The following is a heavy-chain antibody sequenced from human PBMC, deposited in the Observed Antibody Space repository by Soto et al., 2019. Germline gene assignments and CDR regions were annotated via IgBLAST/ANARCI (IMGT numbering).Heavy chain of an antibody. CDR1: GFSLSTSGVG. J-gene: IGHJ6*02. D-gene: IGHD2-15*01. CDR3: AHKGGRGAGMDV. Sequence: QITLKESGPPLVKPTQTLTLTCTFSGFSLSTSGVGVGWIRQPPGKALEWLALIYWDDDERYSASLKSRLTVTKDTAKNQVVLTMTNMDPVDTATYYCAHKGGRGAGMDVWGQGTTVTVSS. V-gene: IGHV2-5*02. CDR2: IYWDDDE.